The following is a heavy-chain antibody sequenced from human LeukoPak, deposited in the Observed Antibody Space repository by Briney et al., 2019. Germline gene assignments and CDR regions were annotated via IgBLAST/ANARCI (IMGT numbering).Heavy chain of an antibody. CDR2: IDWDDDK. CDR1: GFSLSTSGMC. D-gene: IGHD6-19*01. CDR3: ARIRRIAVAGTDKYYFDY. V-gene: IGHV2-70*11. J-gene: IGHJ4*02. Sequence: SGPTLVNPTQTLTLTCTFSGFSLSTSGMCVSWIRQPPGKALEWLARIDWDDDKYYSTSLKTRLTISKDTSKNQVVLTMTNMDPVDTATYYCARIRRIAVAGTDKYYFDYWGQGTLVTVSS.